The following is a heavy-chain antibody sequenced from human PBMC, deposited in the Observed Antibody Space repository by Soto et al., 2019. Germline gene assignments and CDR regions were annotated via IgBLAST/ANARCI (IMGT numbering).Heavy chain of an antibody. CDR3: ARGTIVARQHLDY. D-gene: IGHD6-6*01. J-gene: IGHJ4*02. CDR2: ISIRGGDE. V-gene: IGHV3-30*03. Sequence: QVQLVESGGGVVQPGTSLRLSCAASGFTFSSYAMHWARQAPGKGLEWVTVISIRGGDEYYAESVRGRFTISRDDSKNQLYLQMDSLRVEDTAVYYCARGTIVARQHLDYWGQGTLVTVSS. CDR1: GFTFSSYA.